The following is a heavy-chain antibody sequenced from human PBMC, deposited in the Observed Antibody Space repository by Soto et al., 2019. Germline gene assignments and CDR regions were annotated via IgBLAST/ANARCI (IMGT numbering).Heavy chain of an antibody. D-gene: IGHD4-4*01. J-gene: IGHJ4*02. CDR1: GFTFSSYW. Sequence: DVQLVESGGGLVQPGESLRLSCAASGFTFSSYWMHWIRQAPGKGLVWVSRVSSDGSSTVYATSVKGRLTISRDNAKNTPYLQMNSLSDEDTAVYYCARGLPNYSSFDSWGQGTLVTVSS. CDR2: VSSDGSST. CDR3: ARGLPNYSSFDS. V-gene: IGHV3-74*01.